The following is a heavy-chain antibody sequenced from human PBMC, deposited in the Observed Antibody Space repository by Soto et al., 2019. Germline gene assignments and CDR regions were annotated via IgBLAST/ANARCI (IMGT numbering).Heavy chain of an antibody. D-gene: IGHD3-3*01. V-gene: IGHV1-69*10. J-gene: IGHJ6*02. Sequence: ASVKVSCKASGGTFSSYTISWVRQAPGQGLEWMGGIIPILGIANYAQKFQGRVTITADKSTSTAYMELSSLRSEDTAVYYCAADIFHYDFWSGYMPHYYYGMDVWGQGTTVTVSS. CDR3: AADIFHYDFWSGYMPHYYYGMDV. CDR2: IIPILGIA. CDR1: GGTFSSYT.